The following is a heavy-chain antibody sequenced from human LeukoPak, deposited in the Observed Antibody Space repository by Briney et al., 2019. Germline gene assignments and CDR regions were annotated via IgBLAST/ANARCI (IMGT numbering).Heavy chain of an antibody. CDR1: GGTFSSYA. Sequence: ASVKVSRKASGGTFSSYAISWVRQAPGQGLEWMGGIIPIFGTANYAQKFQGRVTITTDKSTSTACMELSSLRSEDTAVYYCARGKMTGSEYYYYYMDVWGKGTTVTVSS. D-gene: IGHD3-9*01. CDR2: IIPIFGTA. J-gene: IGHJ6*03. V-gene: IGHV1-69*05. CDR3: ARGKMTGSEYYYYYMDV.